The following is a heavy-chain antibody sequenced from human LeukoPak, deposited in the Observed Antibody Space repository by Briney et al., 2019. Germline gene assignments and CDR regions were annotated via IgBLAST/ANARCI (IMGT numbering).Heavy chain of an antibody. CDR1: GFTFESYS. D-gene: IGHD5-24*01. CDR3: AIGGGFIVYLSYDAFDI. Sequence: GGSLRVSCATSGFTFESYSMSWVHQAPAKELKWVAYVNAKNSFSYSAGSVKGRFTISRDNAKNSLYLQMNTLRAEDTALYYCAIGGGFIVYLSYDAFDIWGRGTMVTVSS. V-gene: IGHV3-21*01. CDR2: VNAKNSFS. J-gene: IGHJ3*02.